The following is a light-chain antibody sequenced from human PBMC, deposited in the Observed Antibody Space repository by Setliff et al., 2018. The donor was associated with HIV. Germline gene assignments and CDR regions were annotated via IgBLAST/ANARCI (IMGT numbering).Light chain of an antibody. CDR1: SSDVGSYNL. Sequence: QSALAQPASVSGPPGQSITISCTGTSSDVGSYNLVSWYQQHPGKAPKLMIYEGSKRPSGVSNRFSGSKSGNTASLTISGLQAEDEADYYCCSYAGSSTYVFGTGTRSPS. V-gene: IGLV2-23*01. CDR2: EGS. J-gene: IGLJ1*01. CDR3: CSYAGSSTYV.